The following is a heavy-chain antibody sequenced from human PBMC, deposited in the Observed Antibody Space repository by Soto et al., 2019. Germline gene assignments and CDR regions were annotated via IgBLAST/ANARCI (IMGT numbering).Heavy chain of an antibody. CDR3: ASDYYGMDV. Sequence: GGPLRLSCAASGFTFSSYAMSWVRQAPGKGPEWVSAISGSGGSTHYADSVKGRFTISRDNSKNTLNLQMNSLRAEDTAVYYCASDYYGMDVWGQGTTVTVSS. J-gene: IGHJ6*02. CDR1: GFTFSSYA. V-gene: IGHV3-23*01. CDR2: ISGSGGST.